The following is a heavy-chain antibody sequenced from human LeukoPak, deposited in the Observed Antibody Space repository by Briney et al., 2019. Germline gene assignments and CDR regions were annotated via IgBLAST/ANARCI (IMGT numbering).Heavy chain of an antibody. J-gene: IGHJ4*02. CDR2: VRRKAYGEKT. CDR3: TRGILSGWDYYDY. V-gene: IGHV3-49*04. D-gene: IGHD6-19*01. Sequence: HPGGSLRRSCATSGFTCRDYAMSWVRQAPGKGLEWGGFVRRKAYGEKTEYAASVKGRFTTSRDDSKSIAYLQMNSLKTEDTAVYYCTRGILSGWDYYDYWGQGTLVTVSS. CDR1: GFTCRDYA.